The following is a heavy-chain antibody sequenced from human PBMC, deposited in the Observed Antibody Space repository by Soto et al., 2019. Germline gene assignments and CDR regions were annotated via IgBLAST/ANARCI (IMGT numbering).Heavy chain of an antibody. D-gene: IGHD6-19*01. V-gene: IGHV3-21*04. CDR1: GFAFSTFS. CDR2: IGTRGDI. J-gene: IGHJ4*02. Sequence: GGSLRLSCAASGFAFSTFSMHWVRQAPGKGLEWVSSIGTRGDIYYADSVKGRFTISRDNAKNSLSLQMNSLRGEDTAVYYCAKGRGSVWAWYFDNWGQGTLVTVSS. CDR3: AKGRGSVWAWYFDN.